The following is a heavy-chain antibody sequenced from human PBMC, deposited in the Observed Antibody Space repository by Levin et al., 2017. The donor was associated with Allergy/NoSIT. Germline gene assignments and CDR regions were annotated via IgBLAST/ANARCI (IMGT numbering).Heavy chain of an antibody. CDR1: GFTFSSYA. Sequence: GESLKISCAASGFTFSSYAMSWVRQAPGKGLEWVSAISGSGGSTYYADSVKGRFTISRDNSKNTLYLQMNSLRAEDTAVYYCAKGEQYSYGSGQGYWGQGTLVTVSS. CDR2: ISGSGGST. D-gene: IGHD5-18*01. V-gene: IGHV3-23*01. CDR3: AKGEQYSYGSGQGY. J-gene: IGHJ4*02.